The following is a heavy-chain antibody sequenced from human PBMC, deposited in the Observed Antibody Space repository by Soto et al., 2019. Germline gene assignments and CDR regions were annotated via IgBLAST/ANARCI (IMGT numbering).Heavy chain of an antibody. CDR1: GGTFSSYA. J-gene: IGHJ6*02. V-gene: IGHV1-69*12. CDR3: ASVETQRYYYGMDV. CDR2: IIPIFRTA. Sequence: QVQLVQSGAEVKKPGSSVKVSCKASGGTFSSYAISWVRQAPGQGLEWMGGIIPIFRTADYAQKFQGRVTITADESTSSAHPELSSRRCEHTAVYYCASVETQRYYYGMDVWGQGTTVTVSS. D-gene: IGHD2-15*01.